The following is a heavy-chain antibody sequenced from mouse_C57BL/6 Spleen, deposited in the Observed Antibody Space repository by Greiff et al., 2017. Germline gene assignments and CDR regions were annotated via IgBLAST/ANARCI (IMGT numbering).Heavy chain of an antibody. Sequence: EVHLVESGGGLVKPGGSLKLSCAASGFTFSDYGMHWVRQAPEKGLEWVAYISSGSSTIYYADTVKGRFTISRDNAKNTLFLQMTSLRSEDTALYYCARGGYGSSYFWYFDVWGTGTTVTVSS. J-gene: IGHJ1*03. CDR2: ISSGSSTI. V-gene: IGHV5-17*01. D-gene: IGHD1-1*01. CDR3: ARGGYGSSYFWYFDV. CDR1: GFTFSDYG.